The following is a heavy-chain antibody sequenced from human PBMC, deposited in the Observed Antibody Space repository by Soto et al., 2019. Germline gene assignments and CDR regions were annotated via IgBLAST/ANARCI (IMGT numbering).Heavy chain of an antibody. CDR2: ISGSGGST. CDR1: GVTFSSYA. J-gene: IGHJ6*03. CDR3: AKPPQGSGSYYNGYYYYMDV. Sequence: PGGSLGLSCAASGVTFSSYAVSWVRQAPGKGLEWVSAISGSGGSTYYADSVKGRSTISRDNSKNTLYLQMNSLRAEDTAVYYCAKPPQGSGSYYNGYYYYMDVWGKGTTVTVSS. D-gene: IGHD3-10*01. V-gene: IGHV3-23*01.